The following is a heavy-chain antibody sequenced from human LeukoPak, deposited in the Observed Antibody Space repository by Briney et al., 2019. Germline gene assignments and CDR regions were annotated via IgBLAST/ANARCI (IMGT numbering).Heavy chain of an antibody. CDR2: ISYDGSNK. V-gene: IGHV3-30-3*01. Sequence: GGSLRLSCAASGFTFSSYAMHWVRQAPGKGLEGVAVISYDGSNKYYADSVKGRFTISRDNSKNTLYLQMNSLRAEDTAVYYCARDQLLWFGEFTKFDYWGQGTLVTVSS. CDR1: GFTFSSYA. CDR3: ARDQLLWFGEFTKFDY. J-gene: IGHJ4*02. D-gene: IGHD3-10*01.